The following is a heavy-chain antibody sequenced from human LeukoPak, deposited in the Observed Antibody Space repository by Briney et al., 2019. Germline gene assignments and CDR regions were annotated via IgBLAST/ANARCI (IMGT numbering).Heavy chain of an antibody. CDR2: IYPADYDT. J-gene: IGHJ4*02. CDR3: AIQGSSIAVTVDY. CDR1: GYDFTSYW. D-gene: IGHD6-19*01. Sequence: GESVKISCRVSGYDFTSYWIAWVRQVPGRGLEWMGFIYPADYDTRYSPSFQGQVTISADKSISTAYLQWSSLKASDTAMYYCAIQGSSIAVTVDYWGQGTLVTVSS. V-gene: IGHV5-51*01.